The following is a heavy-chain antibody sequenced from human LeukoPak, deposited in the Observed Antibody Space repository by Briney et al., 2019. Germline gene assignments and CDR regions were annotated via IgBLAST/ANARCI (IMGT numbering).Heavy chain of an antibody. J-gene: IGHJ4*02. Sequence: PSETLSLTCTVSGYSISSGYYWGWIRQPPGKGLEWIGSIYHSGSTYYNPSLKSRVTISVDTSKNQFSLKLSSVTAADTAVYYCARGRELRSWYSLGGYFDYWGQGTLVTVSS. D-gene: IGHD6-13*01. CDR1: GYSISSGYY. V-gene: IGHV4-38-2*02. CDR2: IYHSGST. CDR3: ARGRELRSWYSLGGYFDY.